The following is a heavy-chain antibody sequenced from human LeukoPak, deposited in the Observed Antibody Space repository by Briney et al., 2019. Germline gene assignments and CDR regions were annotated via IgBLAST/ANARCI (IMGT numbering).Heavy chain of an antibody. D-gene: IGHD3-16*01. J-gene: IGHJ4*02. Sequence: PSETLSLTCTVSGVSISTTSYYWGWIRQTPGKGLEWIGSMLYRGSTYYSPSLRSRVIISADASKNQFFLTLSAVTAADTAVYYCARQGGWGGALSFFDSWGQGTLVTVSS. CDR1: GVSISTTSYY. CDR2: MLYRGST. V-gene: IGHV4-39*01. CDR3: ARQGGWGGALSFFDS.